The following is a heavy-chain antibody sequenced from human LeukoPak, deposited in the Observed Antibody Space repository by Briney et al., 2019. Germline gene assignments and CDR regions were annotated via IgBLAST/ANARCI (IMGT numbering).Heavy chain of an antibody. D-gene: IGHD3-9*01. CDR2: IDPSDSYT. Sequence: GESLKISCKGSGYSFTSYWISWVRQMPGKGLEWMGRIDPSDSYTNYSPSFQGHVTISADKSISTAYLQWSSLKASDTAMYYCARRFSEYYDILTGYLYAFDIWGQGTMLTVSS. CDR3: ARRFSEYYDILTGYLYAFDI. CDR1: GYSFTSYW. J-gene: IGHJ3*02. V-gene: IGHV5-10-1*01.